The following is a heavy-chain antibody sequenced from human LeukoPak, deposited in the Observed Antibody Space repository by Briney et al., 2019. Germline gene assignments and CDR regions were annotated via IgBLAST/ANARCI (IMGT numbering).Heavy chain of an antibody. D-gene: IGHD2-8*02. CDR1: GGSISSGSYY. Sequence: SQTLSRTCTVSGGSISSGSYYWSWIRQPAGKGLEWIGRIYTSGSTNYNPSLKSRVTISVDTSKNQFSLKLSSVTAADTAVYYCARQLPGGWFDPCGQGTLVTVSS. CDR2: IYTSGST. J-gene: IGHJ5*02. CDR3: ARQLPGGWFDP. V-gene: IGHV4-61*02.